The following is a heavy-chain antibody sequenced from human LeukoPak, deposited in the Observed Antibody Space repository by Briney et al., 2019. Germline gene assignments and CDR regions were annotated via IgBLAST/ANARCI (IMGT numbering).Heavy chain of an antibody. Sequence: GGSLRLSCAASGFTFHNHAMTWVRQAPGKGLEWVSLITGTGFDTYTANSVKGRFITSRDNSKNSHYLRLNSLRPEDTAMYYCAKMAIAKGATQGRGFLQFDLWGQGTLVTVSS. V-gene: IGHV3-23*01. D-gene: IGHD2-21*01. CDR1: GFTFHNHA. CDR2: ITGTGFDT. CDR3: AKMAIAKGATQGRGFLQFDL. J-gene: IGHJ5*02.